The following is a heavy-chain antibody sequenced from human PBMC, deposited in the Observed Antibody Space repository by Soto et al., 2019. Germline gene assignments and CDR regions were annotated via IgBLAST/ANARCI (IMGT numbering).Heavy chain of an antibody. CDR1: GGSISSGGYY. CDR3: ASQSSLYGPPIFEGWFDP. CDR2: IYYSGST. Sequence: QVQLQESGPGLVKPSQTLSLTCTVSGGSISSGGYYWSWIRQHPGKGLEWIGYIYYSGSTYYNPALKSRVTLSVATSKNQFSLKLSSVTAADTAVYYCASQSSLYGPPIFEGWFDPWGQGTLVTVSS. D-gene: IGHD3-10*01. J-gene: IGHJ5*02. V-gene: IGHV4-31*03.